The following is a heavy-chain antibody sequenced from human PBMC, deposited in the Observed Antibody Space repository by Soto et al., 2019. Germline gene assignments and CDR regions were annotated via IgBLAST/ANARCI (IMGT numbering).Heavy chain of an antibody. J-gene: IGHJ5*01. D-gene: IGHD6-6*01. CDR3: AREEATRIERRFDS. CDR2: IYYSGST. Sequence: PSETLSLTCTASGGSISSGGYSWTWIRQHPGKGLEWIGYIYYSGSTYFNPSLKSRLNISIDTSRNQFSLKLSSVTAADTAIYYCAREEATRIERRFDSWGQGTLVTVSS. V-gene: IGHV4-31*03. CDR1: GGSISSGGYS.